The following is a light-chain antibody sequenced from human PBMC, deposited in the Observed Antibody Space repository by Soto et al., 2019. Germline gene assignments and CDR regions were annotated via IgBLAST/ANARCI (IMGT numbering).Light chain of an antibody. CDR1: SSDVGGYNY. CDR2: DVS. CDR3: SSYTSSSTLGV. Sequence: QSVLTQPASVSGSPGQSITISCTGTSSDVGGYNYDSWYQQHPGKAPKLMIYDVSNRPSGVSNRFSGSKSGNTASLTISGLQAEDEADYYCSSYTSSSTLGVFGGGTKVTVL. J-gene: IGLJ2*01. V-gene: IGLV2-14*01.